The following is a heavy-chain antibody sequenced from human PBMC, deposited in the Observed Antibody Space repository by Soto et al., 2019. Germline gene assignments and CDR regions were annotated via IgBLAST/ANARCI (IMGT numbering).Heavy chain of an antibody. V-gene: IGHV1-18*01. D-gene: IGHD3-22*01. J-gene: IGHJ4*02. CDR3: ARGAGRSYDSSGYISPSAQKPFDY. CDR1: GYTFTSYG. CDR2: ISAYNGNT. Sequence: QVQLVQSEAEVKKPGASVKVSCKASGYTFTSYGISWVRQAPGQGLEWMGWISAYNGNTNYAQKLQGRVTMTTDTSTSTAYMELRSLRSDDTAVYYCARGAGRSYDSSGYISPSAQKPFDYWGQGTLVTVSS.